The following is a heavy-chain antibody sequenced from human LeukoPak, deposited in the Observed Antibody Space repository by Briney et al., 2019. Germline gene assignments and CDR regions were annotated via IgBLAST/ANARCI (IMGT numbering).Heavy chain of an antibody. CDR2: IKQDGSEK. J-gene: IGHJ4*02. V-gene: IGHV3-7*03. CDR1: GFTFSSYW. Sequence: GGSLRLSCAASGFTFSSYWMSWVRQAPGKGLEWVANIKQDGSEKYYVDSVKGRFTISRDNAKNSLYLQMNSLRAEDTAVYYCAKPKDSSGYYSVFDYWGQGTLVTVSS. CDR3: AKPKDSSGYYSVFDY. D-gene: IGHD3-22*01.